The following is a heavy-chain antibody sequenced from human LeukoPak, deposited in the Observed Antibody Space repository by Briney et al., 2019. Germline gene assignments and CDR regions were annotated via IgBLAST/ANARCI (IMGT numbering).Heavy chain of an antibody. D-gene: IGHD3-9*01. V-gene: IGHV1-69*06. Sequence: SVKVSCKASGGTFSSYAISWVRQAPGQGLEWMGGIIPIFGTANYAQKFQGRVTITADKSPSTAYMELSSLRSEDTAVFYRAEDGIRDFDWLYYWGQGTLVTVSS. CDR3: AEDGIRDFDWLYY. CDR2: IIPIFGTA. CDR1: GGTFSSYA. J-gene: IGHJ4*02.